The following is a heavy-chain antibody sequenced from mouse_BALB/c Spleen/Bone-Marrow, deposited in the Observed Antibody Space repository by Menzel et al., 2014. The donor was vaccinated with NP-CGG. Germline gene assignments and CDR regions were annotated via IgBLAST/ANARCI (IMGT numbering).Heavy chain of an antibody. D-gene: IGHD4-1*01. Sequence: VKLMESGPELVKPGASVKISCKASGYAFSSSWMNWVKQRPGQGLEWIGRIYPRDGDTYYNAKFKGKATLTADKSSSAAYMQLSSLTSVDSAVYFCARWDDGNYWSQGTTLTVSS. V-gene: IGHV1-82*01. CDR1: GYAFSSSW. CDR3: ARWDDGNY. CDR2: IYPRDGDT. J-gene: IGHJ2*01.